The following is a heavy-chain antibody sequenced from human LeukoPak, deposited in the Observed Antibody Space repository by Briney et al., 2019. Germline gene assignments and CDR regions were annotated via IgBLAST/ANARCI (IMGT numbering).Heavy chain of an antibody. V-gene: IGHV1-69*04. CDR3: GREGTSQRLWSGYYSDAFDN. D-gene: IGHD3-3*01. CDR1: GCTCSSYT. Sequence: SVTVSFKGSGCTCSSYTICWVRQPPGQGLEWMGRIIPIFGMANYAHKFQGRRTITADKTTKTPYIVQSRLGSDDTAVYYCGREGTSQRLWSGYYSDAFDNWGQGTMVTVSS. CDR2: IIPIFGMA. J-gene: IGHJ3*02.